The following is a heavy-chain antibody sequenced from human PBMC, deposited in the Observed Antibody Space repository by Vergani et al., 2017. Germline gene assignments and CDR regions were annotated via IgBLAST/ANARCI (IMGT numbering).Heavy chain of an antibody. D-gene: IGHD2-15*01. CDR1: GGSISGVSYY. V-gene: IGHV4-61*02. CDR2: IYYSGST. CDR3: ARSRPYCTSGSCPAI. Sequence: QVQLQESGPGLVKPSQSLSLTCTVSGGSISGVSYYLSWVRQPAGKGLEWIGRIYYSGSTDLNPSFKSRVSISVDTSKSQFSLKLNSVTVADTAVYYCARSRPYCTSGSCPAIWGQGTLVTVSS. J-gene: IGHJ4*02.